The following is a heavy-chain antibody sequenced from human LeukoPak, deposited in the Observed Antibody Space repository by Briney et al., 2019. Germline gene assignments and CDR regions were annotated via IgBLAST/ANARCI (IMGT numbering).Heavy chain of an antibody. CDR2: IRSKTDGGTT. Sequence: GGSLRLSCAASGFTFSNAGMSWVRQAPGKGLEWVGRIRSKTDGGTTVYAALVRGRFIISRDDSQTTVYLQMNSLKTEDTAVYFCSTDPHISVAGARHFDRWGQGTLVTVS. CDR3: STDPHISVAGARHFDR. V-gene: IGHV3-15*01. CDR1: GFTFSNAG. D-gene: IGHD6-19*01. J-gene: IGHJ4*02.